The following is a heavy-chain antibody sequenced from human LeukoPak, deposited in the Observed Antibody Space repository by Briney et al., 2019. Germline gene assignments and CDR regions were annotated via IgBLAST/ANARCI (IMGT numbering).Heavy chain of an antibody. D-gene: IGHD3-22*01. CDR1: GGSFSGYY. CDR2: INHSGST. Sequence: SETLSLTCAVYGGSFSGYYWSWIRQPPGRGLEWIGEINHSGSTNYNPSLKSRVTISVDTSKNQFSLKLSSVTAADTAVYYCALLNSYYYDSSGYYTPDYWGQGTLVTVSS. V-gene: IGHV4-34*01. J-gene: IGHJ4*02. CDR3: ALLNSYYYDSSGYYTPDY.